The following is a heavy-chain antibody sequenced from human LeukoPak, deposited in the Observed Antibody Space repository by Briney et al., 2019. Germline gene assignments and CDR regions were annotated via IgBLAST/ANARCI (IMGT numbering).Heavy chain of an antibody. CDR2: IKQDGSEK. V-gene: IGHV3-7*01. Sequence: GGSLRLSCAASGFTFSNYWMSWVRQAPGKGLEWVAKIKQDGSEKHYVDSVKGRFTISRDNAKNSLYLQMNSLRTEDSAVHYCARVGASTSGWDFDYWGQGTPVTVSS. J-gene: IGHJ4*02. CDR1: GFTFSNYW. CDR3: ARVGASTSGWDFDY. D-gene: IGHD6-19*01.